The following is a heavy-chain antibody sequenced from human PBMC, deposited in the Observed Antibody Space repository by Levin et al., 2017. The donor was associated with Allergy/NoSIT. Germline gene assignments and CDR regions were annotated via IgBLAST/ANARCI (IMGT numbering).Heavy chain of an antibody. Sequence: GGSLRLSCAASGFTFSNAWMNWVRQAPGKGLEWVGRIKKKTDGGTKDYAAPVKGRFTISRDDSKNTLYLQMNSLKTEDTARYYCTSSPSTVLDVWGQGTTVTVSS. CDR2: IKKKTDGGTK. D-gene: IGHD4-17*01. V-gene: IGHV3-15*01. CDR3: TSSPSTVLDV. CDR1: GFTFSNAW. J-gene: IGHJ6*02.